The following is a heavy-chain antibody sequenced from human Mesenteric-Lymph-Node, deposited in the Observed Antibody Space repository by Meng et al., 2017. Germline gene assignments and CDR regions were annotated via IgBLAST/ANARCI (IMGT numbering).Heavy chain of an antibody. CDR3: ARAGTYYYDSSGYYLDY. CDR1: GYTFTSYY. V-gene: IGHV1-46*01. Sequence: ASVKVSCKASGYTFTSYYMHWVRQAPGQGLEWMGIINPSGGSTSYAQKFQGRVTMTRDTSTSTVYMELSSLRSEDTAVYYCARAGTYYYDSSGYYLDYWGQGTLVTVSS. CDR2: INPSGGST. D-gene: IGHD3-22*01. J-gene: IGHJ4*02.